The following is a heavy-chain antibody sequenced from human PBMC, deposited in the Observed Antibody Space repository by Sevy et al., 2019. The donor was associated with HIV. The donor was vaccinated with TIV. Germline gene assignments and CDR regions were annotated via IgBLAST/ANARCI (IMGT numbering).Heavy chain of an antibody. CDR3: ARDLEFYDYGDYGPAFMPDY. D-gene: IGHD4-17*01. V-gene: IGHV3-33*01. CDR2: IWFDGSNT. J-gene: IGHJ4*02. CDR1: GFTFSTYG. Sequence: GGSLRLSCAASGFTFSTYGMHWVRHAPGKWLEWVAVIWFDGSNTYYADSVKGRFTISRDIAKNTLHLQMNSLRAEDTAVYYCARDLEFYDYGDYGPAFMPDYWGQGTLVTVSS.